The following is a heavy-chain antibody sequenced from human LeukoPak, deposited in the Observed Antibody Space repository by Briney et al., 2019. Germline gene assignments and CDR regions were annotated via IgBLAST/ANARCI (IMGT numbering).Heavy chain of an antibody. CDR2: ISGSGGST. CDR1: GFTFSSYA. J-gene: IGHJ4*02. V-gene: IGHV3-23*01. CDR3: AKAYRPAAFDS. D-gene: IGHD2-2*01. Sequence: GGSLRLSCAASGFTFSSYAMSWVRQAPGKWLEWVSAISGSGGSTYYANSVKGRFTISRDNSKNALYLQMNSLRAEDTAVYYCAKAYRPAAFDSWGQGTLVTVSS.